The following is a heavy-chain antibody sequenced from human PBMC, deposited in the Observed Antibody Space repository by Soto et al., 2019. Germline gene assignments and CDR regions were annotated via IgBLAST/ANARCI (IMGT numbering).Heavy chain of an antibody. J-gene: IGHJ3*02. CDR1: GFTFDDYT. V-gene: IGHV3-43*01. Sequence: EVQLVESGGVVVQPGGSLRLSCAASGFTFDDYTMHWVRQAPGKGLEWVSLISWDGGSTYYADSVKGRFTISRDNSKNXLXXQMNSLRTEDTALYYCAKGPRYCSGGSCYPDAFDIWGQGTMVTVSS. D-gene: IGHD2-15*01. CDR3: AKGPRYCSGGSCYPDAFDI. CDR2: ISWDGGST.